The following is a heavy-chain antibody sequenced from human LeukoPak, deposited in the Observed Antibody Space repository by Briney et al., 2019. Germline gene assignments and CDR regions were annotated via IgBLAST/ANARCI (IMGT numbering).Heavy chain of an antibody. CDR3: ARGVWDSSGYILGSAYFDY. V-gene: IGHV4-59*01. D-gene: IGHD3-22*01. CDR2: IYYSGST. CDR1: GGSISSYY. J-gene: IGHJ4*02. Sequence: SETLSLTRTVSGGSISSYYWSWIRQPPGKGLEWIGYIYYSGSTNYNPSLKSRVTISVDTSKNQFSLKLSSVTAADTAVYYCARGVWDSSGYILGSAYFDYWGQGTLVTVSS.